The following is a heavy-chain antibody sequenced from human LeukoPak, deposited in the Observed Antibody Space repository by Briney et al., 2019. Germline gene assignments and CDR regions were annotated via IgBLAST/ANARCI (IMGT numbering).Heavy chain of an antibody. J-gene: IGHJ6*02. Sequence: GESLEISCKGSGSHFNSYWVGRGRQMPGKGLEWMGIIYPGDSDTRYSPSFQGQVTISADKSISTAYLQWSSLKASDTAMYYCARRVRPYGMDVWGQGTTVTVSS. V-gene: IGHV5-51*01. CDR3: ARRVRPYGMDV. CDR2: IYPGDSDT. CDR1: GSHFNSYW.